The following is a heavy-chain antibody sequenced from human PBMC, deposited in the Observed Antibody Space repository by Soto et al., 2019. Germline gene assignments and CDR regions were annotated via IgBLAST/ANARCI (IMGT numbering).Heavy chain of an antibody. Sequence: EVQLLESGGGLVQPGGSLRLSCAASGFTFSSYAMSWVRQAPGKGLEWVSAISASGGSTYYADSVKGRFTISRDSSKNTVFLQINSLRAEDTAVYYFAKGSSAVYCFDYWGQGTLVTVSS. CDR2: ISASGGST. D-gene: IGHD2-15*01. J-gene: IGHJ4*02. V-gene: IGHV3-23*01. CDR3: AKGSSAVYCFDY. CDR1: GFTFSSYA.